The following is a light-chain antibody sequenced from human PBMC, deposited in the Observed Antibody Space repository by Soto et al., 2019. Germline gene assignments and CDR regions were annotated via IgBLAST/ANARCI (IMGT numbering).Light chain of an antibody. Sequence: NPINPSPFPPFSSFGDRNTNICRASQSISGWLAWYQQKPGKAPKLLIYDASSLESGVPSRFSGSGSGTEFTLTISSLQPDDFATYYCQQSWTFGQGTKVDIK. J-gene: IGKJ1*01. CDR1: QSISGW. CDR3: QQSWT. CDR2: DAS. V-gene: IGKV1-5*02.